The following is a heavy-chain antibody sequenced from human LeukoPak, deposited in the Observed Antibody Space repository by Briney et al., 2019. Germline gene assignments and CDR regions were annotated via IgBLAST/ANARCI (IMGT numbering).Heavy chain of an antibody. CDR1: GGSISSSSYH. J-gene: IGHJ6*02. CDR2: IYYSGST. Sequence: SETLSLTCTVSGGSISSSSYHWGWIRQPPGKGLEWIGSIYYSGSTYYNPSLKSRVTISVDTSKNQFSLKLSSVTAADTAVYYCARRMMYSKSSYYYYGMDVWGQGTTVTVSS. D-gene: IGHD6-13*01. CDR3: ARRMMYSKSSYYYYGMDV. V-gene: IGHV4-39*01.